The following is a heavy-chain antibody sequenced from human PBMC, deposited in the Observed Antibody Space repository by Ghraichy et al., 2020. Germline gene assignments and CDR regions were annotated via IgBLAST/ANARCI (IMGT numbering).Heavy chain of an antibody. V-gene: IGHV1-8*02. Sequence: ASVKVSCKASGYTFSSFDIHWVRQAAGQGLEWMGWMNPNMGNTGYAQKFQGRVSMTRNTSITTAYMELSSLTSEDTAVYYCARGILGSSSGGYWGQGTLVTVSS. D-gene: IGHD6-13*01. J-gene: IGHJ4*02. CDR2: MNPNMGNT. CDR3: ARGILGSSSGGY. CDR1: GYTFSSFD.